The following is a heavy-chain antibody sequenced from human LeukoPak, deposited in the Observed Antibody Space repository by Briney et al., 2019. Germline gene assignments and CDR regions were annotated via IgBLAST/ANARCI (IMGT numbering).Heavy chain of an antibody. D-gene: IGHD3-10*01. CDR1: GFTFSNYA. J-gene: IGHJ4*02. CDR2: MSSDGGRA. CDR3: AKGFVTYYDY. V-gene: IGHV3-23*01. Sequence: HPGGSLRLSCAASGFTFSNYAMIWVRQAPGKGLEWVSTMSSDGGRAYYADSVKGRFTISRDTSKNTLYLQMKTLRAEDTALYYCAKGFVTYYDYWGQGTLVTVSS.